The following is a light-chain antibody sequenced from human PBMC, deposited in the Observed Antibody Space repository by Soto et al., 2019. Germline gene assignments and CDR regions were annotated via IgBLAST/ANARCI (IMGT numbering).Light chain of an antibody. Sequence: QAVVTQPASVSGSPGQSITISCTGTSSDVGGYNYVSWYQQHPGKAPKLMIYEVSDRPSGVSNRFSGSKSGNTASLTISGLQAEDEADYYCSSYTRSNTRVFGGGTKLTVL. CDR1: SSDVGGYNY. CDR2: EVS. V-gene: IGLV2-14*01. J-gene: IGLJ2*01. CDR3: SSYTRSNTRV.